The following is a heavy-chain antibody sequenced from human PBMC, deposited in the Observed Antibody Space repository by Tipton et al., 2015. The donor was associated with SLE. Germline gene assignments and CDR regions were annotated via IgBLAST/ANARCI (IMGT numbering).Heavy chain of an antibody. D-gene: IGHD6-13*01. V-gene: IGHV4-38-2*01. CDR2: LFHSGST. J-gene: IGHJ4*02. CDR3: ARCRKWRDSSSYYDYFDY. Sequence: TLSLTCAVSGYSISSGSYWGWIRQPPGKGLEWIGCLFHSGSTYSNPSLKSRVTISVDTSRNQFSLKLSSVTAADTAVYYCARCRKWRDSSSYYDYFDYWGQGTLVTVSS. CDR1: GYSISSGSY.